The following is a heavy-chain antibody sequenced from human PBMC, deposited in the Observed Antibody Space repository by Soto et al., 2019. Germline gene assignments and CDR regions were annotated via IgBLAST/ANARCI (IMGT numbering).Heavy chain of an antibody. CDR1: GYTFTSYG. V-gene: IGHV1-18*01. CDR2: ISAYNGNT. Sequence: GASVKVSCKASGYTFTSYGMSWVRQAPGQGLERMGWISAYNGNTNYAQKLQGRVTMTTDTSTSTAYMELRSLGSDDTAVYYCARDEGVVVVAAILYYYYGMDVWGQGTTVTVSS. J-gene: IGHJ6*02. D-gene: IGHD2-15*01. CDR3: ARDEGVVVVAAILYYYYGMDV.